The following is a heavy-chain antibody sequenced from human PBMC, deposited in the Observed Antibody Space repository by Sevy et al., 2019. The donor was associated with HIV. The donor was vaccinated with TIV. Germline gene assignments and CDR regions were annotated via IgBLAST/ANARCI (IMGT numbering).Heavy chain of an antibody. V-gene: IGHV3-48*02. CDR3: SRVHPDEHYFDY. J-gene: IGHJ4*02. Sequence: GGSLRLSCAASGFTFSSYSMNWVRQAPGKGLEWVSYISSSSSTIYYADSVKGRFSISRDNAKNSLYLQMNSLRDEDTAVYYCSRVHPDEHYFDYWGQGTLVTVSS. CDR2: ISSSSSTI. CDR1: GFTFSSYS.